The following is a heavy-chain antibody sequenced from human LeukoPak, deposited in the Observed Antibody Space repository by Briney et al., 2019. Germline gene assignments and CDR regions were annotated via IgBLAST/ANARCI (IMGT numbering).Heavy chain of an antibody. CDR3: ARLLVTYGYYYGMDV. Sequence: PSETLSLTCTVSGGSISSYYWSWIRQPPGKGLEWIGYIYYSGSTNYNPSLKSRVTISVDTSKNQFSLKLSSVTAADTAVYYCARLLVTYGYYYGMDVWGQGTTVTVSS. V-gene: IGHV4-59*08. J-gene: IGHJ6*02. D-gene: IGHD2-21*02. CDR2: IYYSGST. CDR1: GGSISSYY.